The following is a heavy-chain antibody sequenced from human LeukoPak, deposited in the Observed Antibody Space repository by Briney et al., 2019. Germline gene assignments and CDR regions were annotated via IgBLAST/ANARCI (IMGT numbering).Heavy chain of an antibody. V-gene: IGHV3-7*01. Sequence: GGSLRLSCAASGFTFSSYWMSWVRQAPGKGLEWVANIKQDGSEKYYVDSVKGRFTISRDNAKNSLYPQMNSLRAEDTAVYYCARATVPKSDYWYFDLWGRGTLVTVSS. J-gene: IGHJ2*01. CDR1: GFTFSSYW. CDR3: ARATVPKSDYWYFDL. D-gene: IGHD4-17*01. CDR2: IKQDGSEK.